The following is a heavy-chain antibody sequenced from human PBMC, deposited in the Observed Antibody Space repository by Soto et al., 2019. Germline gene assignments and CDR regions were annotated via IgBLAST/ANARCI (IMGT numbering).Heavy chain of an antibody. V-gene: IGHV3-23*01. CDR2: ISGSGGST. CDR3: ATVRGGRDAAGDYFEP. D-gene: IGHD2-15*01. CDR1: GFTFNNYA. Sequence: PWGSLRLSCTASGFTFNNYAMTCVRHSPGKWLEWVSVISGSGGSTHYADSVQGRFSISRDNSKNTVYLKMNSLGVEDTALYYCATVRGGRDAAGDYFEPWGQGTLFTVSS. J-gene: IGHJ4*02.